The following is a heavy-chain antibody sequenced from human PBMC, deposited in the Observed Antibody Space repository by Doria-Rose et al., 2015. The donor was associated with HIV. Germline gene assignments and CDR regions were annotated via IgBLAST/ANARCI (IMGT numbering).Heavy chain of an antibody. V-gene: IGHV4-30-4*01. D-gene: IGHD3-10*01. Sequence: QVQLQESGPGLVRPSQTLSLTCTVSGDSISSGDSFWSWIRQPPGKGPEWIGYISSSGTTYYYPSLSGRLTISLDASKTQFSLTLNSVTAADTAVYYCARARNYGFPHFFDFWGQGTLVTVSS. CDR1: GDSISSGDSF. CDR2: ISSSGTT. CDR3: ARARNYGFPHFFDF. J-gene: IGHJ4*02.